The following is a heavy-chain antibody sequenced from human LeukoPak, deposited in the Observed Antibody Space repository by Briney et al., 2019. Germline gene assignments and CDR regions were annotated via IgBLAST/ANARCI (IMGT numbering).Heavy chain of an antibody. D-gene: IGHD3-10*01. CDR2: VYHSGTT. CDR1: GDSINNYNYY. V-gene: IGHV4-39*01. CDR3: ARHKYYGSGTYSYFEY. Sequence: PSETLSPTCTVSGDSINNYNYYWAWIRQPPGKGLEWIGTVYHSGTTYYNSSLRSRLAMSVDTSKNQFSLKLSSVTAADTALYYCARHKYYGSGTYSYFEYWGQGALVTVSS. J-gene: IGHJ4*02.